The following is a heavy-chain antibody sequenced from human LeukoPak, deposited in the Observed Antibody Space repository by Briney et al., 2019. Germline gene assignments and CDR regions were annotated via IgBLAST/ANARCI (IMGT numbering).Heavy chain of an antibody. CDR1: GGSIGSYY. CDR2: IYYNGNT. D-gene: IGHD1-26*01. J-gene: IGHJ4*02. Sequence: SETLSLTCTVSGGSIGSYYWIWIRQPPGKGLEWIGFIYYNGNTNYNPSLKSRVTISEDSSKSQSSLKLTSVTAADTAVYYCARGVAGSGSTPKYWGQGTLVTVSS. CDR3: ARGVAGSGSTPKY. V-gene: IGHV4-59*01.